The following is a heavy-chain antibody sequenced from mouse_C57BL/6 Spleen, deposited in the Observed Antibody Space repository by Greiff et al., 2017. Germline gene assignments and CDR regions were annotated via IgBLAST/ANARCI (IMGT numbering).Heavy chain of an antibody. CDR1: GYAFSSYW. Sequence: VQLQQSGAELVKPGASVKISCKASGYAFSSYWMNWVKQRPGKGLEWIGQIYPGDGDTNYNGKFKGKATLTADKSSSTAYMQLSSLTSEDSAVYFCAGRVYMHYAMDYWGQGTSVTVSS. J-gene: IGHJ4*01. V-gene: IGHV1-80*01. CDR3: AGRVYMHYAMDY. CDR2: IYPGDGDT. D-gene: IGHD1-3*01.